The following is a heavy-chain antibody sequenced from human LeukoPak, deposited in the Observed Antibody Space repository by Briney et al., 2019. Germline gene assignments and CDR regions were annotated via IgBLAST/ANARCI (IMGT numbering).Heavy chain of an antibody. J-gene: IGHJ4*02. D-gene: IGHD3-10*01. V-gene: IGHV4-39*01. Sequence: SETLSLTCTVSGGSISSSSYYWGWIRQPPGKGLEWIGSIYYSGSTYYNPSLKSRVTISVDTSKNQFSLKLSSVTAADTAVYYCASLLWFGEACFDYWGQGTLVTVSS. CDR1: GGSISSSSYY. CDR3: ASLLWFGEACFDY. CDR2: IYYSGST.